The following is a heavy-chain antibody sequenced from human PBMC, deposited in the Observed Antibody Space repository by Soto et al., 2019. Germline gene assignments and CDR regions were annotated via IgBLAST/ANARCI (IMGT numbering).Heavy chain of an antibody. CDR2: ISYDGSNK. Sequence: GGSLRLSCAASGFTFSSYAMHWVRQAPGKGLEWVAVISYDGSNKYYADSVKGRFTISRDNSKNTLYLQMNSLRAEDTAVYYCAGDKIAIAAAGSSLSVWFDPWGQGTLVTVSS. J-gene: IGHJ5*02. D-gene: IGHD6-13*01. CDR3: AGDKIAIAAAGSSLSVWFDP. V-gene: IGHV3-30-3*01. CDR1: GFTFSSYA.